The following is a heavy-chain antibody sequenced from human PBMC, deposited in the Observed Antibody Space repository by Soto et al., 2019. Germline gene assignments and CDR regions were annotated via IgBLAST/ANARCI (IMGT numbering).Heavy chain of an antibody. CDR3: ARGGTPIAY. CDR2: ISTYNANT. D-gene: IGHD3-16*01. V-gene: IGHV1-18*01. Sequence: QVQLVQSGAEVKKPGASVKVSCKTSGYTFTNFGISWVRQAPGQGLEWMGWISTYNANTNYAQKFQGSVTKTTDTPTRTAYMGLRSLRSDDTAVYYCARGGTPIAYWGQGTLVTVSS. CDR1: GYTFTNFG. J-gene: IGHJ4*02.